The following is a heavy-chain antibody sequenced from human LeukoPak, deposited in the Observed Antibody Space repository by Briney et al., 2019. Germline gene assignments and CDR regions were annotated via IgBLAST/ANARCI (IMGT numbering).Heavy chain of an antibody. V-gene: IGHV3-66*01. CDR2: IYSGGST. CDR1: GFTFSSND. CDR3: ARDRRYFDY. J-gene: IGHJ4*02. Sequence: GGSLRLSCAASGFTFSSNDMNWVRQAPGKGLEWVSVIYSGGSTYYSDSVKGRFTISRYNSTTTLYLQMNSLRAEDTAVYYCARDRRYFDYWGQGTLVTVSS.